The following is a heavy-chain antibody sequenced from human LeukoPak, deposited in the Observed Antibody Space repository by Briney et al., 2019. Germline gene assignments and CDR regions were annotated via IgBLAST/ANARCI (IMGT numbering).Heavy chain of an antibody. CDR3: AKDWVPPYYYDSSGYYPNLSY. D-gene: IGHD3-22*01. J-gene: IGHJ4*02. Sequence: GGSLRLSCAASGFTFSSYGMHWVRQAPGKGLEWVAVISYDGSNKYYADSVKGRFTISRDNSKNTLYLQMNSLRAEDTAVYYCAKDWVPPYYYDSSGYYPNLSYWGQGTLGTVSS. CDR1: GFTFSSYG. V-gene: IGHV3-30*18. CDR2: ISYDGSNK.